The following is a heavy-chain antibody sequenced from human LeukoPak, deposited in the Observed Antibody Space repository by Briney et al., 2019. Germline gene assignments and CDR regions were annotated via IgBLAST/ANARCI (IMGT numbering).Heavy chain of an antibody. J-gene: IGHJ6*03. CDR3: ARDIVATIGGYYYCYYMDV. CDR1: GSTFSSYA. D-gene: IGHD5-12*01. V-gene: IGHV3-23*01. Sequence: PGGSLGPSCAASGSTFSSYAMSWVRQAPGKGLEWVSATSSSDAGTYYADSVKGRFTISRDNTKNTLYFQMNSLRAEDTAVCYCARDIVATIGGYYYCYYMDVWGKGTTVTISS. CDR2: TSSSDAGT.